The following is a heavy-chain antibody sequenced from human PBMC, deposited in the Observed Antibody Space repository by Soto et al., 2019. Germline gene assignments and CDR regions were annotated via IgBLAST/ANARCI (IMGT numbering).Heavy chain of an antibody. CDR2: IKQDGSEK. V-gene: IGHV3-7*03. J-gene: IGHJ3*02. CDR1: GFTFSSYW. CDR3: AREGELGLKAFDI. Sequence: GGSLRLSCAASGFTFSSYWMSWVRQAPGKGLEWVANIKQDGSEKYYVDSVKGRFTISRDNAKNSLYLQMNSLRAEDMAVYYCAREGELGLKAFDIWGQGTMVTVSS. D-gene: IGHD7-27*01.